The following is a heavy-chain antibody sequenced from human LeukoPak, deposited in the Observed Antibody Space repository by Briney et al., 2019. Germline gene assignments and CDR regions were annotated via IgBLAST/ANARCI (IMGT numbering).Heavy chain of an antibody. CDR1: GYTFINYY. CDR3: ARAGYDILTGYPNYYYYYMDV. D-gene: IGHD3-9*01. V-gene: IGHV1-46*01. J-gene: IGHJ6*03. Sequence: ASVKVSCKASGYTFINYYMHWVRQAPGQGLEWMGIINPSGGSTSYAQKFQGRVTMTRDMSTSTVYMELSSLNSEDTAVYYCARAGYDILTGYPNYYYYYMDVWGKGTTVTVSS. CDR2: INPSGGST.